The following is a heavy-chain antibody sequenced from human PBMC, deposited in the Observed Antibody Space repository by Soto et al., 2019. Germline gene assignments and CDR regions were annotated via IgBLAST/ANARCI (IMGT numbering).Heavy chain of an antibody. D-gene: IGHD6-19*01. CDR3: ARETISSGWYRVYYFDY. J-gene: IGHJ4*02. CDR1: GFTFSSYG. CDR2: IWYDGSNK. V-gene: IGHV3-33*01. Sequence: GGSLRLSCAASGFTFSSYGMHWVRQAPGKGLEWVAVIWYDGSNKYYADSVKCRFTISRDNSKNTLYLQMNSLRAEDTAVYYCARETISSGWYRVYYFDYWGQGTLVTVSS.